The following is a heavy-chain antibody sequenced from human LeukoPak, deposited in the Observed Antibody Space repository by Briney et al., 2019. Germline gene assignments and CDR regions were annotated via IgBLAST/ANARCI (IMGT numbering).Heavy chain of an antibody. CDR3: ARGRPYYYVSSFSYYFDY. J-gene: IGHJ4*02. V-gene: IGHV4-34*01. D-gene: IGHD3-22*01. Sequence: KPSETLSLTCAVYGGSFSGYYWSWIRQPPGKGLEWIGEINHSGSTNYNPSLKSRVTISVDTSKNQFSLKLSSVTAADTAVYYCARGRPYYYVSSFSYYFDYWGQGTLVTVSS. CDR2: INHSGST. CDR1: GGSFSGYY.